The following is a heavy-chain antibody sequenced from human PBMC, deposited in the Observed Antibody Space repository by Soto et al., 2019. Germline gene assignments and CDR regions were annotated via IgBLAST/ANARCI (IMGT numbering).Heavy chain of an antibody. J-gene: IGHJ6*02. D-gene: IGHD3-22*01. V-gene: IGHV3-23*01. CDR2: ISGSGGST. CDR3: AKGSSYYDRSGTDMDV. CDR1: GFTFSSYA. Sequence: GGSLRLSCAASGFTFSSYAMSWVRQAPGKGLEWVSAISGSGGSTYYADSVKGRFTISRDNSKNTLYLQMNSLRAEDTAIYYCAKGSSYYDRSGTDMDVWGQGTTVTVSS.